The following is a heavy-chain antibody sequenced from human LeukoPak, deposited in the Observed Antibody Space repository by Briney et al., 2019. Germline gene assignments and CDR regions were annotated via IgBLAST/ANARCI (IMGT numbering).Heavy chain of an antibody. D-gene: IGHD2-15*01. CDR1: GYIFTNYG. J-gene: IGHJ4*02. CDR2: IGPYNGYT. CDR3: VREKYCSGGTCYSGAIDS. Sequence: GASVKVSCKASGYIFTNYGISWVRQAPGQGLEWMGWIGPYNGYTNYAQKLQGRVTLTTDTSTSTAYMDLRSLRSDDTAVYYCVREKYCSGGTCYSGAIDSWGQGTLVTVSS. V-gene: IGHV1-18*01.